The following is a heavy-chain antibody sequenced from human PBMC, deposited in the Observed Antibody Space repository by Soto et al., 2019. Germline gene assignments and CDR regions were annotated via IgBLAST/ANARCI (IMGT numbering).Heavy chain of an antibody. CDR2: IYPDDSDT. Sequence: GESLKISCKGSGYSSTSYWIGWVRQMPGKGLEWMGIIYPDDSDTRYSPSFQGQVTISADKSISTAYLQWSSLKASDTAMYYCARLFSYGTYYFDYWGQGTLVTVSS. J-gene: IGHJ4*02. V-gene: IGHV5-51*01. CDR1: GYSSTSYW. CDR3: ARLFSYGTYYFDY. D-gene: IGHD5-18*01.